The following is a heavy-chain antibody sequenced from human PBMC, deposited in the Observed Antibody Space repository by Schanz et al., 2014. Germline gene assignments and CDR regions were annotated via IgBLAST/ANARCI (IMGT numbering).Heavy chain of an antibody. CDR1: GFTFTSYS. CDR3: VREGSSSPDCCYYNGMDV. Sequence: QVQLVQSGGGVVQPGGSLRLSCAASGFTFTSYSMHWVRQAPGRGLEWVAFIRYDGSSKYYADSVKGRFTISRDNAKNSLHLQMNSLRAEDTAVYYCVREGSSSPDCCYYNGMDVWGQGTAVTVSS. CDR2: IRYDGSSK. D-gene: IGHD6-6*01. V-gene: IGHV3-30*02. J-gene: IGHJ6*02.